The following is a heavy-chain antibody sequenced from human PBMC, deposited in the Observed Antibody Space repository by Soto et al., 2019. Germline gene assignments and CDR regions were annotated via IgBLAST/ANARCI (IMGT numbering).Heavy chain of an antibody. J-gene: IGHJ6*02. D-gene: IGHD3-3*01. V-gene: IGHV1-18*01. CDR1: GYTFTSYG. CDR2: ISAYNGNT. CDR3: ARAPGHYDFWSGPRYYYYGMDV. Sequence: ASVKVSCKASGYTFTSYGISWVRQAPGQGLEWMGWISAYNGNTNYAQKLQGRVTMTADTSTSTAYMELSSLRSEDTAVYYCARAPGHYDFWSGPRYYYYGMDVWGQGTTVTVAS.